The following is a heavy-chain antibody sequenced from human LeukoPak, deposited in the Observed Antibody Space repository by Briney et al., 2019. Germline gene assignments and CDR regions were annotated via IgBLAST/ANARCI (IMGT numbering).Heavy chain of an antibody. CDR3: ARQESELTTPANRYFDT. J-gene: IGHJ4*02. CDR2: IYPGDSDT. Sequence: GESLKISCKGSGYSLTSYWIGWVRQMPGKGLEWMGIIYPGDSDTIYSPSFQGQVTISADKSISTAYLQWSSLKASDTAMYFCARQESELTTPANRYFDTWGQGTLVTVSS. V-gene: IGHV5-51*01. CDR1: GYSLTSYW. D-gene: IGHD1-1*01.